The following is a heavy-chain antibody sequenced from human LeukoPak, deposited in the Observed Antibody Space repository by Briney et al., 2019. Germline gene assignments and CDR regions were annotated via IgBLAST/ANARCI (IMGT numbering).Heavy chain of an antibody. CDR2: IHPNSGDT. CDR3: ARDEDVGDCTTTSCGWFDP. D-gene: IGHD2-2*01. Sequence: ASVKVSCKASGYTFTGYYMNWVRQAPGQGLEWMGRIHPNSGDTNYAQKFQGRVTMTRDTSISTAYLELSRLRSDDTAVYYCARDEDVGDCTTTSCGWFDPWGQGTLVTVFS. J-gene: IGHJ5*02. V-gene: IGHV1-2*06. CDR1: GYTFTGYY.